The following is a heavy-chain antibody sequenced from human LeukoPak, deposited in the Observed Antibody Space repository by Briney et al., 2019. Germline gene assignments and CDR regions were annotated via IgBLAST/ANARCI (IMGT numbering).Heavy chain of an antibody. Sequence: GGSLRLSCAASGFTVSSNYMSWVRQAPGKGLEWVSVIYSGGSTYYADSVKGRFTISRDNAKNSLYLQMNSLRAEDTAVYYCARDRGSGGWLQLFGYWGQGTLVTVSS. CDR2: IYSGGST. J-gene: IGHJ4*02. CDR1: GFTVSSNY. CDR3: ARDRGSGGWLQLFGY. D-gene: IGHD5-24*01. V-gene: IGHV3-53*01.